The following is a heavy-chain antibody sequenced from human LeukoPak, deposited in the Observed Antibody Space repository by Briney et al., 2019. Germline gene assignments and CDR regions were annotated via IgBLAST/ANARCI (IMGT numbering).Heavy chain of an antibody. Sequence: SVKVSCKASGGTFSSYAISWVRQAPGQGLEWMGGIIPIFGTANYAQKFQGRVTITTDESTSTAYMELSSLRSEGTAVYYCAGAHGDFWSGYPLRYYYYYMDVWGKGTTVTVSS. D-gene: IGHD3-3*01. V-gene: IGHV1-69*05. CDR3: AGAHGDFWSGYPLRYYYYYMDV. CDR2: IIPIFGTA. J-gene: IGHJ6*03. CDR1: GGTFSSYA.